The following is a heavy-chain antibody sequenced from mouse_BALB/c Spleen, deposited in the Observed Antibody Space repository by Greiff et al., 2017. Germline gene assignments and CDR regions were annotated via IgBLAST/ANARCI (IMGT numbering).Heavy chain of an antibody. CDR1: GFTFSSYG. Sequence: EVQRVESGGDLVKPGGSLKLSCAASGFTFSSYGMSWVRQTPDKRLEWVATISSGGSYTYYPDSVKGRFTISRDNAKNTLYLQMSSLKSEDTAMYYCARDITTVVFDYWGQGTTLTVSS. D-gene: IGHD1-1*01. V-gene: IGHV5-6*01. CDR2: ISSGGSYT. J-gene: IGHJ2*01. CDR3: ARDITTVVFDY.